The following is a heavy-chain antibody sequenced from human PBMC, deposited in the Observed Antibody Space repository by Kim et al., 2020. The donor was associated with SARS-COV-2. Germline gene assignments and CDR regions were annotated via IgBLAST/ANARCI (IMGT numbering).Heavy chain of an antibody. V-gene: IGHV4-61*01. D-gene: IGHD6-13*01. CDR3: ARTPEAAAGVYFDY. CDR1: GGSVSSGSYY. Sequence: SETLSLTCTVSGGSVSSGSYYWSWIRQPPGKGLEWIGYIYYSGSTNYNPSLKSRVTISVDTSKNQFSLKLSSVTAADTAVYYCARTPEAAAGVYFDYWGQGTLVTVSS. CDR2: IYYSGST. J-gene: IGHJ4*02.